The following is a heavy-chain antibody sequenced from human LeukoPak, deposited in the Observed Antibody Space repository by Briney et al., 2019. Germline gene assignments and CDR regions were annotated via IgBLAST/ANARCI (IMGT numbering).Heavy chain of an antibody. CDR1: GYTFTSYY. D-gene: IGHD2-15*01. CDR3: APSVRSGGSYYFDY. J-gene: IGHJ4*02. V-gene: IGHV1-46*01. CDR2: INPSGGST. Sequence: ASVKVSCKASGYTFTSYYMHWVRQAPGQGLEWMGIINPSGGSTGYAQKFQGRVTMTTDTSTSTVNMELSSLRSEDTAVYYCAPSVRSGGSYYFDYWGQGTLVTVSS.